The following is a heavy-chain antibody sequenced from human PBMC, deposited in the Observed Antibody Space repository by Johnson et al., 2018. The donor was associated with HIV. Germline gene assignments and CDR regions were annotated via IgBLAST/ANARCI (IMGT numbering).Heavy chain of an antibody. D-gene: IGHD5-18*01. V-gene: IGHV3-53*01. CDR1: GFTVSSNY. CDR2: FYSGGRT. CDR3: ARAGYLDACDI. J-gene: IGHJ3*02. Sequence: VQLVESGGGLIQPGGSLRLSCAASGFTVSSNYMSWVRQAPGKGLEWVSVFYSGGRTYYADSVKGRFTISRENSKNTLYLQMNSLRAEDTAVYYCARAGYLDACDIWGQGTMVTVSS.